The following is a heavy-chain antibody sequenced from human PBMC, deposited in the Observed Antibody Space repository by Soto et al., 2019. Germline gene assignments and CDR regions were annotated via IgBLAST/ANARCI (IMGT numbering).Heavy chain of an antibody. CDR3: ARHATPIEGCSYGPEELRVGMDV. D-gene: IGHD5-18*01. CDR2: IYPGDSDT. Sequence: EVQLVQSGAEVKKPGESLQISCQGSGYSFTSYWIGWVRQMPGKGLEWMGIIYPGDSDTRYSPSFQGQVTISADKSFSTAYLQWSSRKASDTAMYYCARHATPIEGCSYGPEELRVGMDVWGQGTTVTVSS. J-gene: IGHJ6*02. V-gene: IGHV5-51*01. CDR1: GYSFTSYW.